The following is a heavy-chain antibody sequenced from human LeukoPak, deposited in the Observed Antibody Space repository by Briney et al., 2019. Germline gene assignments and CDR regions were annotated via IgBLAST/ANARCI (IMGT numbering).Heavy chain of an antibody. D-gene: IGHD3-16*01. CDR2: ISYDGSNK. J-gene: IGHJ4*02. Sequence: GGSLRLSCAASGFTFSSYGMHWVRQAPGKGLEWVAVISYDGSNKYYADSVKGRFTFSRDNSKNTLYLQMNSLRAEDTAVYYCATRRTFRYWGQGTLVTVSS. CDR3: ATRRTFRY. CDR1: GFTFSSYG. V-gene: IGHV3-30*03.